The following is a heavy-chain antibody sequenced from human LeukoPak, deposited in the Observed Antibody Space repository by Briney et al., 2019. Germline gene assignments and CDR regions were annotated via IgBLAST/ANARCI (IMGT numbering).Heavy chain of an antibody. D-gene: IGHD4-23*01. V-gene: IGHV4-31*03. CDR2: IYYSGST. Sequence: PSETLSLTCTVSGGSISSGGYYWSWIRQHPGKGLEWIGYIYYSGSTYYNPSLKSRVTISVDTSKNQFSLELSSVTAADTAVYYCARDSPDYGGISRWFDPWGQGTLVTVSS. J-gene: IGHJ5*02. CDR1: GGSISSGGYY. CDR3: ARDSPDYGGISRWFDP.